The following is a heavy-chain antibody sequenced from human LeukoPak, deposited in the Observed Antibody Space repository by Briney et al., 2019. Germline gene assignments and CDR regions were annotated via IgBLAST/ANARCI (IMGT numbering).Heavy chain of an antibody. CDR1: GFTFSTYD. V-gene: IGHV3-13*01. Sequence: GGSLRLSCAASGFTFSTYDMHWVRQATGKGLEWVSAIGTAGDTYYPGSVKGRFTISRENAKKSLYLQMNSLRAGDTAVYYCARVGRGYCSGGTCLDTFDIWGQGTMVTVSS. CDR2: IGTAGDT. CDR3: ARVGRGYCSGGTCLDTFDI. J-gene: IGHJ3*02. D-gene: IGHD2-15*01.